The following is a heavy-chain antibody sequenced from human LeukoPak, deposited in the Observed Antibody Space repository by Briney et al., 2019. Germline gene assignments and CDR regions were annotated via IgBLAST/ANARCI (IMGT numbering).Heavy chain of an antibody. Sequence: SETLSLTCAVYGGSFSGYYWSWIRQPPGKGLEWIGEINHSGSTNYNPSLKSRVTISVDTSKNQFSLKLSSVTAADTAVYYCARGHNYYDSSGYYTRGFPFDYWGQGTLVTVSS. CDR1: GGSFSGYY. CDR3: ARGHNYYDSSGYYTRGFPFDY. D-gene: IGHD3-22*01. V-gene: IGHV4-34*01. CDR2: INHSGST. J-gene: IGHJ4*02.